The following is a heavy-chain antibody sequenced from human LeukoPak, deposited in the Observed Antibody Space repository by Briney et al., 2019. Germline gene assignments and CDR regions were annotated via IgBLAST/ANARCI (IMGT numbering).Heavy chain of an antibody. CDR2: IKSKTDDGTT. D-gene: IGHD3-22*01. V-gene: IGHV3-15*01. Sequence: GGSLRLSCAASGFTFSNAWMSWVRQAPGKGLEWVGRIKSKTDDGTTDYAAPVKGRFTISRDDSKITLYLQMNSLKTEDTAVYYCTTAGMTYYYDSSGYYYADYWGQGTLVTVSS. CDR1: GFTFSNAW. J-gene: IGHJ4*02. CDR3: TTAGMTYYYDSSGYYYADY.